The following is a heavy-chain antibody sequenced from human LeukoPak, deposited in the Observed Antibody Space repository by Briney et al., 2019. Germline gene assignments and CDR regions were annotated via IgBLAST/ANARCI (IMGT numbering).Heavy chain of an antibody. CDR2: FDPEDGET. CDR1: GYTLTELS. V-gene: IGHV1-24*01. J-gene: IGHJ5*02. CDR3: ATIVPIAVAGPNWFDP. D-gene: IGHD6-19*01. Sequence: ASVKVSCKVSGYTLTELSMHWVRQAPGKGLEWMRGFDPEDGETIYAQKFQGRVTMTEDTSTDTAYMELSSLRSEDTAVYYCATIVPIAVAGPNWFDPWGQGTLVTVSS.